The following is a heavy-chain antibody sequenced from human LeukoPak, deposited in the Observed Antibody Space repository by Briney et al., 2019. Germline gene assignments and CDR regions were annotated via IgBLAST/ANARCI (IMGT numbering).Heavy chain of an antibody. CDR1: GYTFTSYG. V-gene: IGHV1-18*01. D-gene: IGHD6-13*01. CDR2: ISAYNGNT. J-gene: IGHJ1*01. CDR3: AISYSSSWLFQH. Sequence: ASVKVSCKASGYTFTSYGISWGRQAPGQGLEWMGWISAYNGNTNYAQKLQGRVTMTPVTSTSTAYMELRSLRSDDTAVYYCAISYSSSWLFQHWGQGTLVTVSS.